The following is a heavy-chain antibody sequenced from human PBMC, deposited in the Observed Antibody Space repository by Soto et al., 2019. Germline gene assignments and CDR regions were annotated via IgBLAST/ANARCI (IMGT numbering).Heavy chain of an antibody. V-gene: IGHV3-64D*06. Sequence: GGSLRLSCSASGFTFSNYALHWVRQAPGKGLEYVSSIGTNGGSTFYAESVKGRFTISRDNSKNTLYLQMRSLGPEDTAVYYCVKPPAYYIDSYAYCPVWGQGTLVTVSS. D-gene: IGHD3-16*01. CDR3: VKPPAYYIDSYAYCPV. CDR2: IGTNGGST. CDR1: GFTFSNYA. J-gene: IGHJ4*02.